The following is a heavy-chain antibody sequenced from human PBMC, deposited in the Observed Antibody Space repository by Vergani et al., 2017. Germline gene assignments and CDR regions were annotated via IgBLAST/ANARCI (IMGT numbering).Heavy chain of an antibody. CDR1: GGSISSSSYY. D-gene: IGHD6-19*01. Sequence: QLQLQESGPGLVKPSETLSLTCTVSGGSISSSSYYWGWLRQPPGKGLEWIGSIYYSGSTYYNPSLKSRVTMSVDTSKNQFSLKLTSVTAADTAVYYCARLAAVAGGLDYWGQGTLVTVSS. CDR2: IYYSGST. CDR3: ARLAAVAGGLDY. J-gene: IGHJ4*02. V-gene: IGHV4-39*07.